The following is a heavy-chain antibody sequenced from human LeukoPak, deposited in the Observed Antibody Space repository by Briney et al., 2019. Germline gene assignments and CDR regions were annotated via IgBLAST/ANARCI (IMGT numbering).Heavy chain of an antibody. CDR3: ARGKTSQNIVTRKTYNWFDP. J-gene: IGHJ5*02. V-gene: IGHV3-21*01. Sequence: GGSLRLSCAASGFTFSDYYMNWIRQAPGKGLEWVSSISSSSNYIYYADSVKGRFTISRDNAKNSLYLQMKSLRAEDTAVYYCARGKTSQNIVTRKTYNWFDPWGQGTLVTVSS. CDR1: GFTFSDYY. D-gene: IGHD2/OR15-2a*01. CDR2: ISSSSNYI.